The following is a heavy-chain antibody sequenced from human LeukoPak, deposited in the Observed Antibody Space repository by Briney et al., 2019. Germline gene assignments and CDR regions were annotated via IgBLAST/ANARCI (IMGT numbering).Heavy chain of an antibody. Sequence: ETLSLTCTVSGGSISSSSYYWGWIRQPPGKGLEWIGSIHYSGSTYYNPSLKSRVTISVDTSKNQFSLKLSSVTAADTAVYYCARVADYYDSSGYPAGEAFDIWGQGTMVTVSS. J-gene: IGHJ3*02. CDR1: GGSISSSSYY. CDR2: IHYSGST. D-gene: IGHD3-22*01. V-gene: IGHV4-39*07. CDR3: ARVADYYDSSGYPAGEAFDI.